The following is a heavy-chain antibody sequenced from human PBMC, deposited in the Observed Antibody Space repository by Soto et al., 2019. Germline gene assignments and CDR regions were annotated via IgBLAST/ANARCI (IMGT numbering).Heavy chain of an antibody. CDR3: ARLSRPNYYDTSGFFKDNWFDP. V-gene: IGHV1-69*01. J-gene: IGHJ5*02. D-gene: IGHD3-22*01. Sequence: QVQLVQSGAEVKKPGSSMKVSCKASGGTFNSYDINWVRQAPGQGLEWMGGIIPIVETPKYAQNFQGRVTITADESTNKVYMELSRLRSEDTAMYYCARLSRPNYYDTSGFFKDNWFDPWGQGTLVTVSS. CDR1: GGTFNSYD. CDR2: IIPIVETP.